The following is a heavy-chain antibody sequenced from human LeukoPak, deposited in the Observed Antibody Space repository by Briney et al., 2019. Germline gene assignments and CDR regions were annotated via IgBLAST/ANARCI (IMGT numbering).Heavy chain of an antibody. CDR1: GFTFSTSG. Sequence: GGSLRLSCVASGFTFSTSGMHWVRQSPGKGLDWVAFIRNDGNKKNYAESVKGRFTTSRDNSKNTLYLQMNSLRAEDTAVYYCARRAGGYSHPYDYWGQGTLVTVSS. V-gene: IGHV3-30*02. J-gene: IGHJ4*02. CDR2: IRNDGNKK. CDR3: ARRAGGYSHPYDY. D-gene: IGHD4-23*01.